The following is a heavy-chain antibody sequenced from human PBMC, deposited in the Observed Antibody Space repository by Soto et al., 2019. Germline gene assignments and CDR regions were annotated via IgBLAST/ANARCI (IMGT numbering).Heavy chain of an antibody. CDR2: IYYSGST. D-gene: IGHD1-1*01. CDR1: GGSISSYY. V-gene: IGHV4-59*08. J-gene: IGHJ6*03. CDR3: ARTRDSGTFYYYYYYYMDV. Sequence: TSETLSLTCTVSGGSISSYYWSWIRQPPGNGLEWIGYIYYSGSTNYNPSLKSRVTISVDTSKNQFSLKLSSVTAADTAVYYCARTRDSGTFYYYYYYYMDVWGKGTTVTVSS.